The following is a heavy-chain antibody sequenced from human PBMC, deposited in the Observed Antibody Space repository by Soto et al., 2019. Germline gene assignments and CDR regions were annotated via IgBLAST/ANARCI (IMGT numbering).Heavy chain of an antibody. CDR3: XXXXXXXXXXXXXXXX. CDR2: ISYDESNK. CDR1: GFTFSSYA. Sequence: ESGGGVVQPGRSLRLSCAASGFTFSSYAMHWVRQAPGKGLXXXALISYDESNKYYADSVKGRFTISRDNSKDTLYLQMNXXXXXXXXXXXXXXXXXXXXXXXXXXXXWGQGTLVTVSS. J-gene: IGHJ4*02. V-gene: IGHV3-30-3*01.